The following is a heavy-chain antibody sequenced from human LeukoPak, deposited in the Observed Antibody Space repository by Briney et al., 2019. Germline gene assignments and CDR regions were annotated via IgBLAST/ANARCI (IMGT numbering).Heavy chain of an antibody. CDR3: ARDWPCGGGCYCYYMDV. CDR2: IYYSGST. CDR1: GGSISSGDYY. V-gene: IGHV4-30-4*08. Sequence: SQTLSLTCTVSGGSISSGDYYWSWLRQPPGKGLEWIGYIYYSGSTYYNPSLKSRVTISVDTSKNQFSLKLSSVTAADTAVYYCARDWPCGGGCYCYYMDVWGKGTTVTVSS. D-gene: IGHD2-21*01. J-gene: IGHJ6*03.